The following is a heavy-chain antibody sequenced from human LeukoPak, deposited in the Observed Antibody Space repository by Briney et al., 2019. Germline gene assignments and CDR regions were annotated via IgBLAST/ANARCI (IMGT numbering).Heavy chain of an antibody. J-gene: IGHJ5*02. Sequence: PSETLSLTCAVYGGSFSGSYWSWIRQPPGKGLEWIGEINHSGSTNYNPSLKSRVTISVDTSKNQFSLKLTSVTAADTAVFSVPRKSGYYDVLTGYYNQNWFDPWGQGTLVTVSS. V-gene: IGHV4-34*01. D-gene: IGHD3-9*01. CDR1: GGSFSGSY. CDR2: INHSGST. CDR3: PRKSGYYDVLTGYYNQNWFDP.